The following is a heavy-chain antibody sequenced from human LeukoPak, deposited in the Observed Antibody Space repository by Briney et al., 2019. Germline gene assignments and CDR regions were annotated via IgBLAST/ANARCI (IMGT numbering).Heavy chain of an antibody. CDR3: AKDDVYYYYYGMDV. CDR1: GVTLSTYA. Sequence: QSGGSLRLSCAASGVTLSTYAMSWARQAPGRGLEWVSAISGSGGSTYYADSVKGRFTISRDNSKNTLYLQMNSLRAEDTAVYYCAKDDVYYYYYGMDVWGQGTTVTVSS. CDR2: ISGSGGST. J-gene: IGHJ6*02. V-gene: IGHV3-23*01.